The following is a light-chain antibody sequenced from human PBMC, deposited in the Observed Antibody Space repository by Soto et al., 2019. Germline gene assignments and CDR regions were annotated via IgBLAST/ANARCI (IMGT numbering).Light chain of an antibody. Sequence: DIQMTQSPSSLSASVGDRVTITCRASQSVSSFLNWYQQKPGKAPKLLIYAASSLQSGVPSRFSGSGSGTDFTLTFSSLQPEDFATYYCQQSYDTPYTFGQGTKLEIK. V-gene: IGKV1-39*01. J-gene: IGKJ2*01. CDR2: AAS. CDR3: QQSYDTPYT. CDR1: QSVSSF.